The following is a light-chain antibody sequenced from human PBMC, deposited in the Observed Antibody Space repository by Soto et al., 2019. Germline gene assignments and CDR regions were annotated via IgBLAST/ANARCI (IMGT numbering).Light chain of an antibody. CDR3: QQYNKWPET. J-gene: IGKJ1*01. Sequence: EIVMTQSPVTLSVSPGERATLSCRASQIITSNLAWYQQKPGQAPRLLIYGASTRATGIPARFSGSGSGTEFTLTISSLQSEDFAIYFCQQYNKWPETFGQGTKVDIK. V-gene: IGKV3-15*01. CDR1: QIITSN. CDR2: GAS.